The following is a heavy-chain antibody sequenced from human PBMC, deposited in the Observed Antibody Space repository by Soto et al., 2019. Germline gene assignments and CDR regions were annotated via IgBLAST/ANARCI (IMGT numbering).Heavy chain of an antibody. CDR1: GYTFTGYY. CDR2: INPNSGGT. Sequence: QVQLVQSGAEVKKPGASVKVSCKASGYTFTGYYMHWVRQAPGQGLEWMGWINPNSGGTNYAQKFQGWVTMTRDTSISTAYMELSRLRSDDTAVYYCARDQRSACSSTSCSHGMDVWAKGPRSPSP. CDR3: ARDQRSACSSTSCSHGMDV. V-gene: IGHV1-2*04. J-gene: IGHJ6*02. D-gene: IGHD2-2*01.